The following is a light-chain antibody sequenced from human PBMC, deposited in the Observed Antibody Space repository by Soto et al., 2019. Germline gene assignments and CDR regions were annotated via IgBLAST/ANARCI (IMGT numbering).Light chain of an antibody. Sequence: GDRVTLTCRASQSISSWLAWYQQKPGKAPKLLIYDASSLESGVPSRFSGSGSGTESTLTISSLQPDDFATYYCQQYNSYPWTFGQGTKVEIK. CDR3: QQYNSYPWT. CDR1: QSISSW. V-gene: IGKV1-5*01. J-gene: IGKJ1*01. CDR2: DAS.